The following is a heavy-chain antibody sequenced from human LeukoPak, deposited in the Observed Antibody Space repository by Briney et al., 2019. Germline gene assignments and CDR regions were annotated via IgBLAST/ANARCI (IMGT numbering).Heavy chain of an antibody. Sequence: GGSLRLSCAASGFTFSSYDLSWVRQAPGKGLECVSAIRRGVGSTYYADSVKGRFTISRDNSKNTLYLQMNSLRAEDTAVYYCAKDILTGYRSPYYFDYWGQGTLVTVSS. CDR1: GFTFSSYD. CDR2: IRRGVGST. D-gene: IGHD3-9*01. CDR3: AKDILTGYRSPYYFDY. V-gene: IGHV3-23*01. J-gene: IGHJ4*02.